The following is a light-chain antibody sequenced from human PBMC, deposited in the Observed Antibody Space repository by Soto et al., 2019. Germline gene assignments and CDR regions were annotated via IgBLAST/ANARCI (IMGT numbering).Light chain of an antibody. J-gene: IGLJ2*01. CDR2: EGT. CDR3: SSYTSSSILV. CDR1: SSDVGRYNL. V-gene: IGLV2-14*02. Sequence: QSALTQPASVSGSPGQSITISCTGTSSDVGRYNLVSWYQHHPGKAPKVIIYEGTKRPSGVSNRFSGSKSGATASLTISGLQAEDEADYYCSSYTSSSILVFGGGTKLTVL.